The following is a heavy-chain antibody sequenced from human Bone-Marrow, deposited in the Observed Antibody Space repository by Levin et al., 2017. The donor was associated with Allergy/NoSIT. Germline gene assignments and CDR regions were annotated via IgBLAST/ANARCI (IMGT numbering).Heavy chain of an antibody. CDR2: IKEDGIEK. V-gene: IGHV3-7*03. CDR3: VRGVAWYYYANSADFDFYYFDY. D-gene: IGHD3-22*01. Sequence: LSLTCAASGFTFSTSWMSWVRQVPGKGLEWVATIKEDGIEKNYADSVKGRFSISRDNAKSSLHLEINNLRAADTAVYYCVRGVAWYYYANSADFDFYYFDYWGQGTLVTVSS. CDR1: GFTFSTSW. J-gene: IGHJ4*02.